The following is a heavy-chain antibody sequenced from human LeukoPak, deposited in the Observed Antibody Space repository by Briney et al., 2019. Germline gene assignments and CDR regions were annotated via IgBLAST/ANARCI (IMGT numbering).Heavy chain of an antibody. CDR1: GFTFSDYS. Sequence: GGSLRLSCAASGFTFSDYSMNWVRQAPGKGLEGVSSISYSSSHIFYADSLKGRFTISRDNAKNSLYLQMNSLRAEDTAVYYCARFYGGNSNAFDIWGQGTMVTVSS. D-gene: IGHD4-23*01. CDR3: ARFYGGNSNAFDI. V-gene: IGHV3-21*01. J-gene: IGHJ3*02. CDR2: ISYSSSHI.